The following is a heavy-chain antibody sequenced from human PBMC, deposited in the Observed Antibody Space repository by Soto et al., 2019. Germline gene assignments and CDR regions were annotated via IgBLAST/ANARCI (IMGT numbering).Heavy chain of an antibody. Sequence: GGSLRLSCAVSGFTFSSYSMNWVRQAPGKGLEWVSYISSSGTAIYSADSVKGRFTISRDNAKNSLYLQMNSLRDEDTAVYYCARDIMPRLGFHQCGMDVWGQGTTVTVSS. J-gene: IGHJ6*02. CDR3: ARDIMPRLGFHQCGMDV. V-gene: IGHV3-48*02. CDR1: GFTFSSYS. D-gene: IGHD2-2*01. CDR2: ISSSGTAI.